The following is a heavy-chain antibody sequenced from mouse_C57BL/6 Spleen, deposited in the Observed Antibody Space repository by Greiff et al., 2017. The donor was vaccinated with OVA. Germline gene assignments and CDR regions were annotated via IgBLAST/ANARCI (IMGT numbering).Heavy chain of an antibody. V-gene: IGHV14-2*01. D-gene: IGHD2-5*01. CDR3: ARRGLYDSNPRPYWYFDV. CDR1: GFTIKDYY. J-gene: IGHJ1*03. CDR2: IDPEDGET. Sequence: VQLQQSGAELVKPGASVKLSCTASGFTIKDYYMHWVKQRTEQGLEWIGRIDPEDGETKYAPKFQGKATITADTSSNTAYLQLSSLTSEDTAVYYCARRGLYDSNPRPYWYFDVWGTGTTVTVSS.